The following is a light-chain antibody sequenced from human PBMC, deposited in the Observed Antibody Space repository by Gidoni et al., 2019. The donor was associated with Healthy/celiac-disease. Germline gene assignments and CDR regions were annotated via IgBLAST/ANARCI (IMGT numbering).Light chain of an antibody. CDR2: AAA. J-gene: IGKJ1*01. V-gene: IGKV3-15*01. Sequence: IELTQSPATLFASTGERDTLSCRASQSVSSNLAWYQQKPGQAPRLLIYAAATRATGITPRFSGSGSGTEFTLTISSLQAEDFAVYYCQQYNNWPLTFGQGTKVEIK. CDR1: QSVSSN. CDR3: QQYNNWPLT.